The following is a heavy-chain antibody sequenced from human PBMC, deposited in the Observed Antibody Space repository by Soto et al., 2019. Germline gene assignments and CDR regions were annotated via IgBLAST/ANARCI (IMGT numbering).Heavy chain of an antibody. D-gene: IGHD7-27*01. Sequence: QVQLVQSGAEVKKPGASVKVSCKASGYTFSNYVISWVRQAPGQGLEWMGWISAHSGDTNYAQSLQGRVTMTTDTSTSTAYMELRSLRSDDTAVYYCAVGTYNDYLGQGTLVTVSS. CDR1: GYTFSNYV. CDR2: ISAHSGDT. V-gene: IGHV1-18*01. CDR3: AVGTYNDY. J-gene: IGHJ4*02.